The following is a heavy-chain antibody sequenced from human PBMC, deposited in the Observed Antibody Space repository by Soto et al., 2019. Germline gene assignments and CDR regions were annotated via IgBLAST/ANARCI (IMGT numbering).Heavy chain of an antibody. CDR2: IYVGGTT. CDR1: GFAVSSKY. V-gene: IGHV3-53*01. Sequence: EVQLVESGGGLIQPGGSLRLSCAASGFAVSSKYMTWVRQAPGKGREWVSVIYVGGTTYYADSVKGRFTISRDTSKNTLYLPMIRLRDEDTAAYYRVQAPGWPGFDFWGQGPLVTVSS. D-gene: IGHD6-19*01. CDR3: VQAPGWPGFDF. J-gene: IGHJ4*02.